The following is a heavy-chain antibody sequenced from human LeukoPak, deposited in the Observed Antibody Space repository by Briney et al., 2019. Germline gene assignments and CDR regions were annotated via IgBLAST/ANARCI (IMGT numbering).Heavy chain of an antibody. CDR2: IYYSGST. Sequence: PSETLSLTCTVSGGSISSSSAYWSWIRQPPGKGLEWIGYIYYSGSTNYNPSLKSRVTISVDTSKNQFSLKLSSVTAADTAVYYCASCERGYSYGYDYYYYMDVWGKGTAVTVSS. J-gene: IGHJ6*03. D-gene: IGHD5-18*01. V-gene: IGHV4-61*01. CDR1: GGSISSSSAY. CDR3: ASCERGYSYGYDYYYYMDV.